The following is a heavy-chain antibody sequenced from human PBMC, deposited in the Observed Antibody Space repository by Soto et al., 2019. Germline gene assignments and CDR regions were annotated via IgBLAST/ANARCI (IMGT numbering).Heavy chain of an antibody. CDR1: EFTVSTNY. CDR2: IYGGGNT. D-gene: IGHD5-12*01. Sequence: EVQLVESGGGLVQPGGSLRLSCAASEFTVSTNYMTWVRHAPGKGLEWVSVIYGGGNTFYADSVQGRFTISRDNSNNTLYLHMNSLRDEDTAVYYCASVRWLQRVFHFWGQGTLVTVSS. CDR3: ASVRWLQRVFHF. J-gene: IGHJ4*02. V-gene: IGHV3-66*01.